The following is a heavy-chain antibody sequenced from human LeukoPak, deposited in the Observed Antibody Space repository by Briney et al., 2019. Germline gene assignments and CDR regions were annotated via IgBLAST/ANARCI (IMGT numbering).Heavy chain of an antibody. CDR1: GFIVSSYY. V-gene: IGHV3-53*01. Sequence: EGSLRLSCAASGFIVSSYYMTWVRQAPGKGLEWVSVIYGDGSTYYTDSVKGRFAISRDNSKNTLYLQMNSLSAEDTAVYYCARGDWGYWGQGTLVTVSS. D-gene: IGHD3/OR15-3a*01. J-gene: IGHJ4*02. CDR2: IYGDGST. CDR3: ARGDWGY.